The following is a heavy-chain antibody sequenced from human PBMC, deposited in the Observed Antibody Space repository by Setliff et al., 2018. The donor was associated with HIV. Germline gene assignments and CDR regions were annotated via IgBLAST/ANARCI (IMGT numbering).Heavy chain of an antibody. D-gene: IGHD2-2*01. V-gene: IGHV1-3*01. Sequence: ASVKVSCKASGYSFTSYTIHWVRQAPGQRLEWMGWINAGNGNTKYAQKFRGRVTFTRDTSASTAYMELSGLGFEDTAVYYCARLSSAAMWGGGAFDIWGQGTMVTVSS. CDR2: INAGNGNT. CDR1: GYSFTSYT. CDR3: ARLSSAAMWGGGAFDI. J-gene: IGHJ3*02.